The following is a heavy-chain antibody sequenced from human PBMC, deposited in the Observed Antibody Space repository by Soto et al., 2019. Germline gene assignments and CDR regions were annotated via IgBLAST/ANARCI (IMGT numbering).Heavy chain of an antibody. CDR2: INSDGSST. J-gene: IGHJ6*02. CDR1: GFTFSSYW. Sequence: PGGSLRLSCAASGFTFSSYWMHWVRQAPGKGLVWVSRINSDGSSTSYADSVKGRFTISRDDAKNTLYLQMNSLRAEDAAVYYCARVRSWSPMAVWGQGTTVPVSS. D-gene: IGHD6-13*01. CDR3: ARVRSWSPMAV. V-gene: IGHV3-74*01.